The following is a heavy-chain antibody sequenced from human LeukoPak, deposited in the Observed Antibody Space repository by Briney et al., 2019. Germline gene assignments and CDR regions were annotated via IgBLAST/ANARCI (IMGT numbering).Heavy chain of an antibody. CDR2: INHSGST. V-gene: IGHV4-34*01. CDR1: GGSFSGYY. D-gene: IGHD3-3*01. CDR3: ARRPYDFWSGYLDAFDI. Sequence: KSSETLSLTCAVYGGSFSGYYWSWIRQPPGKGLEWIGEINHSGSTNYNPSLKSRVTISVDTSKNQFSLKLSSVTAADTAVYYCARRPYDFWSGYLDAFDIWGQGTMVTVSS. J-gene: IGHJ3*02.